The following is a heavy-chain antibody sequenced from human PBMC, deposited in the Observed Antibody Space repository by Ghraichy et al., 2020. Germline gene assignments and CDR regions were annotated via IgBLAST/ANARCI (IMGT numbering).Heavy chain of an antibody. CDR3: ARGTVTTFTYYYYYMDV. CDR1: GFSFSTYS. D-gene: IGHD4-17*01. CDR2: ISSGSSYI. Sequence: GGSLRLSCAASGFSFSTYSMNWVRQAPGKRLEWVSSISSGSSYIYYADSVKGRFTISRDNAKSSLSLQMNSLRAEDTAVYYCARGTVTTFTYYYYYMDVWGKGTTVTVSS. V-gene: IGHV3-21*01. J-gene: IGHJ6*03.